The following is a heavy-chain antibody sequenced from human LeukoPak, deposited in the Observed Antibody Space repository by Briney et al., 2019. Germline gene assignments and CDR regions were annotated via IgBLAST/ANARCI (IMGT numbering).Heavy chain of an antibody. J-gene: IGHJ4*02. CDR1: GDSISTSNSY. D-gene: IGHD3-16*01. CDR2: IYYSGNT. V-gene: IGHV4-39*01. Sequence: SETLSLTCTVSGDSISTSNSYWGWIRQPPGKGLEWIGSIYYSGNTYYNASLKSRVTISVDTSKNQFSLKLSSVTAADTAVYYCARGVWVWGQGTLVTVSS. CDR3: ARGVWV.